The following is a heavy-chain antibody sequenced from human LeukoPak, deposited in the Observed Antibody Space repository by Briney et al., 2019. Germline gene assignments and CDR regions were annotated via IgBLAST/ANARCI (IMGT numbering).Heavy chain of an antibody. CDR1: GGSISSYY. J-gene: IGHJ4*02. D-gene: IGHD1-26*01. Sequence: SETLSLTCTVSGGSISSYYWSWIRQPARKGLEWIGRIYTSGSTNYNPSLKSRVTMSVDTSKNQFSLKLSSVTAADTAVYYCARDGDSGSYIDYWGQGTLVTVSS. CDR2: IYTSGST. V-gene: IGHV4-4*07. CDR3: ARDGDSGSYIDY.